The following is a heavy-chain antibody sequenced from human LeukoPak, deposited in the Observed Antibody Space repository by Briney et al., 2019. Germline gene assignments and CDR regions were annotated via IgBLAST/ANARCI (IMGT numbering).Heavy chain of an antibody. CDR3: ARGWRPVVPAAKAYYYYYMDV. V-gene: IGHV1-8*03. J-gene: IGHJ6*03. CDR2: MNPNSGNT. CDR1: GYTFTSYD. D-gene: IGHD2-2*01. Sequence: ASVKVSCKASGYTFTSYDINWVRQATGQGLEWMGWMNPNSGNTGYAQKFQGRVTITRNTSISTAYMELSSLRSEDTAVYYCARGWRPVVPAAKAYYYYYMDVWGKGTTVTVSS.